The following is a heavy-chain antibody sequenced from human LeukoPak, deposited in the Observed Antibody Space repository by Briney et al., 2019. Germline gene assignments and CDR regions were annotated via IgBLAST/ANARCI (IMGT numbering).Heavy chain of an antibody. J-gene: IGHJ4*02. Sequence: GGSLRLSCAASGFTFSDYYMSWIRQGPGKGLEWVSYISSSGSTIYYADSVKGRFTISRDNAKNSLYLQMNSLRAEDTAVYYCARVGITIFGVVIIGDYFDYWGQGTLVTVSS. CDR3: ARVGITIFGVVIIGDYFDY. D-gene: IGHD3-3*01. V-gene: IGHV3-11*01. CDR1: GFTFSDYY. CDR2: ISSSGSTI.